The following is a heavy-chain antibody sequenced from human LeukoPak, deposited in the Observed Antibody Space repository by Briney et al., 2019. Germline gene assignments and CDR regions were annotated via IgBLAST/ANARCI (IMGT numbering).Heavy chain of an antibody. V-gene: IGHV1-18*01. CDR2: ISAYNGNT. CDR1: GYTFTSYG. Sequence: ASVKVSCKASGYTFTSYGISWVRQAPGQGLEWMGLISAYNGNTNYAQKPQGRVTMTTDTSTSTAYMELRSLRSDDTAVYYCARGDSSSWYNPINWFDPWGQGTLVTVSS. D-gene: IGHD6-13*01. CDR3: ARGDSSSWYNPINWFDP. J-gene: IGHJ5*02.